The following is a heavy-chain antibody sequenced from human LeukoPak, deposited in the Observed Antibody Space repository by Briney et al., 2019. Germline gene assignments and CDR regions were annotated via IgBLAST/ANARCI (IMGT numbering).Heavy chain of an antibody. D-gene: IGHD2-2*01. Sequence: ASVKVSCKASGYTFTGYYMHWVRQAPGQGLEWMGWINPNSGGTNYAQKFQGRVTMTRDTSISTAYMELSRLRAEDTAVYYCAKPSSTSIYYFDYWGQGTLVTVSS. J-gene: IGHJ4*02. V-gene: IGHV1-2*02. CDR2: INPNSGGT. CDR3: AKPSSTSIYYFDY. CDR1: GYTFTGYY.